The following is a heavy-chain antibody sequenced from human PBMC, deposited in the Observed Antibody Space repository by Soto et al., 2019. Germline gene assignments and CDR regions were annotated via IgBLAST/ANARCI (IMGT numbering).Heavy chain of an antibody. CDR3: ARGIADIQTGGNWFDP. CDR1: GVIFKNYA. V-gene: IGHV1-69*01. J-gene: IGHJ5*02. D-gene: IGHD2-8*02. Sequence: QVQLVQSGAEVKKPGSSVTVSCKASGVIFKNYAFSWVRQAPGQGLEWMGGIIPMFGTTNSAQSFQDRVTITADESTSTVYLERSSLRSDDTAIYYCARGIADIQTGGNWFDPWGQGTLVTVSS. CDR2: IIPMFGTT.